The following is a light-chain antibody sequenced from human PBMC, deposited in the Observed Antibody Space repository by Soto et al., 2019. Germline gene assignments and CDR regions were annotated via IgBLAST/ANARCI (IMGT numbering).Light chain of an antibody. CDR1: QSISSW. Sequence: DIQMTQSPSTLSASVGDRVTVTCRASQSISSWLAWYQQKAGKAPKLLIYKASALESEVPSRFSGSGSGTECTLTISSLEPEDFATYYCQHYNTYPWTFGQGTKVEIK. CDR3: QHYNTYPWT. CDR2: KAS. V-gene: IGKV1-5*03. J-gene: IGKJ1*01.